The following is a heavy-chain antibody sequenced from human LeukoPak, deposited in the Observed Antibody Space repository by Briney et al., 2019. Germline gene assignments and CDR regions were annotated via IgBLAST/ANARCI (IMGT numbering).Heavy chain of an antibody. CDR1: GFTFSSYA. CDR3: ARVRIGLDY. J-gene: IGHJ4*02. V-gene: IGHV3-64*01. Sequence: GGPLRLSCAASGFTFSSYAMHWVRQATGKGLEYVSAISYNGGDTYYANSVKGRFTISRDNSKNTLYLQMGSLRTEDMAVYYCARVRIGLDYWGQGTLVTVSS. D-gene: IGHD2-15*01. CDR2: ISYNGGDT.